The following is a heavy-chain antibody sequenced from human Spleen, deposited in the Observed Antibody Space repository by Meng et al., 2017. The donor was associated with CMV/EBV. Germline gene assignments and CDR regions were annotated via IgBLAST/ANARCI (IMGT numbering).Heavy chain of an antibody. CDR3: ARDQVKSDYDFWSGYYTDGMDV. CDR1: GFTFSSYE. Sequence: GESLKISCAASGFTFSSYEMNWVRQAPGKGLEWVSYISSSGSTIYYADSVKGRFTISRDNAKNSLYLQMNSLRAEDTAVYYCARDQVKSDYDFWSGYYTDGMDVWGQGTTVTVSS. CDR2: ISSSGSTI. D-gene: IGHD3-3*01. J-gene: IGHJ6*02. V-gene: IGHV3-48*03.